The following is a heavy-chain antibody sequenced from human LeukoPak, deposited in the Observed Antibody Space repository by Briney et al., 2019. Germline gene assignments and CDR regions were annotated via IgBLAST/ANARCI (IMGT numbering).Heavy chain of an antibody. V-gene: IGHV3-9*01. CDR2: ISWNSGSI. CDR3: AKDISRGSGSYYTFYYYYGMDV. Sequence: GRCLRLAWAASGFTVDDYAMHWVRQAPGKGRGLVSGISWNSGSIGYADSVKCRFTISRDNAKNSLYLQMNTLRAEDTALYYCAKDISRGSGSYYTFYYYYGMDVWGQGTTVTVSS. J-gene: IGHJ6*02. D-gene: IGHD3-10*01. CDR1: GFTVDDYA.